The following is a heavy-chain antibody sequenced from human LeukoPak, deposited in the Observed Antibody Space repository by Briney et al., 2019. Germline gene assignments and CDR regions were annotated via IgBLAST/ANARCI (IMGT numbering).Heavy chain of an antibody. CDR2: IFPGDSDA. V-gene: IGHV5-51*01. D-gene: IGHD1/OR15-1a*01. J-gene: IGHJ4*02. Sequence: GEPLKISCKGSGYSFTSYWNDWVRQMPGKGLEWIGIIFPGDSDATYSPSLQGQVTISADKSINTAYLQWSSLRASDTARYYCATSESQTRFDYWGQGTPVTVSS. CDR1: GYSFTSYW. CDR3: ATSESQTRFDY.